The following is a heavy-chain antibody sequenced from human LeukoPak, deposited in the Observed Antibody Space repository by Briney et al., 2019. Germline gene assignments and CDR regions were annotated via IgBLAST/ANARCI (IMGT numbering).Heavy chain of an antibody. CDR3: ARDWLQHNWFDP. CDR2: INPNSGGT. CDR1: GYTFTGYH. D-gene: IGHD5-24*01. Sequence: ASVKVSCKASGYTFTGYHMHWVRQAPGQGLEWMGWINPNSGGTNYAQKFQGRVTMTRDTSISTAYMELSRLRSDDTAVYYCARDWLQHNWFDPWGQGTLVTVSS. J-gene: IGHJ5*02. V-gene: IGHV1-2*02.